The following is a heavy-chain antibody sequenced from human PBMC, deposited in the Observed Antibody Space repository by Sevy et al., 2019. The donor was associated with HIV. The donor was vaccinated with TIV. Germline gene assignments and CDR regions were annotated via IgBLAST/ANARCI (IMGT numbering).Heavy chain of an antibody. V-gene: IGHV3-30-3*01. CDR1: GFTFSSYA. CDR3: ARALAVAGNYGMDV. Sequence: GGSLRLSCAASGFTFSSYAMHWVRQAPGKGLEWVAVISYDGSNKYYADSVKGRFTIYRDNSKNTLYLQMNSLRAEDTAVYYCARALAVAGNYGMDVWGQGTTVTVSS. J-gene: IGHJ6*02. D-gene: IGHD6-19*01. CDR2: ISYDGSNK.